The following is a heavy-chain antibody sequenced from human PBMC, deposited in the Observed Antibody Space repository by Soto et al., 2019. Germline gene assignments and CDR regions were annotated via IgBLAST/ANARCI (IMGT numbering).Heavy chain of an antibody. V-gene: IGHV3-23*01. CDR2: IGGSGVST. J-gene: IGHJ4*02. D-gene: IGHD2-2*02. CDR1: GFTFSTYA. Sequence: GGALRLSCAASGFTFSTYAMSWVRQAPGKGLEWVSAIGGSGVSTYYADSVKGRFTISRDNSKNTLYLQMNSLRAEDTATYYCAAYTVNFDLWGQGALVTVSS. CDR3: AAYTVNFDL.